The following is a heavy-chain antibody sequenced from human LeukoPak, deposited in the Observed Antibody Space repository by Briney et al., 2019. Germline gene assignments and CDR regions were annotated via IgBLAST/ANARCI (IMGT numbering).Heavy chain of an antibody. CDR1: GGSISSSSYY. D-gene: IGHD2-8*01. V-gene: IGHV4-39*01. CDR3: ASQNRYCTNGVCFNYFDY. J-gene: IGHJ4*02. Sequence: SETLSLTCTVSGGSISSSSYYWGWIRQPPGKGLEWIGSIFYSGSTYYNPSLRRRFTISVDTSKSQFSLTLSSVTAADTAVYYCASQNRYCTNGVCFNYFDYWGQGTLVTVSS. CDR2: IFYSGST.